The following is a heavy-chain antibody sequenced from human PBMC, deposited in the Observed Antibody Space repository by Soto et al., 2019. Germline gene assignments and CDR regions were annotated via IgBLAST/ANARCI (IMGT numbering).Heavy chain of an antibody. J-gene: IGHJ3*02. V-gene: IGHV5-51*01. CDR3: ARQGDMAATPADAFDI. CDR1: GYSFTSYW. Sequence: GESLKISCKGSGYSFTSYWIAWVRQMPGKGLEWMGIIYPGDSDARYSPSFAGQVTISVDKSITTAYLHWSSLEASDGAVYYCARQGDMAATPADAFDIWGQGTLVTVSS. CDR2: IYPGDSDA. D-gene: IGHD6-19*01.